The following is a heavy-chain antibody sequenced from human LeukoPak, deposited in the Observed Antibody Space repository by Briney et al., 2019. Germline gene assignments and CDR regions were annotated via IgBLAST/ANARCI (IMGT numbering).Heavy chain of an antibody. V-gene: IGHV1-3*01. Sequence: ASVKVSCKAYTFTTYTIHWVRQAPGQRLEWMGWINAGNGNTKYSQKFQGRVTITRDTSASTAYMELSSLRSEDTAVYYCARDRTVGVVVPAAPGAYWGQGTLVTVSS. J-gene: IGHJ4*02. D-gene: IGHD2-2*01. CDR2: INAGNGNT. CDR1: YTFTTYT. CDR3: ARDRTVGVVVPAAPGAY.